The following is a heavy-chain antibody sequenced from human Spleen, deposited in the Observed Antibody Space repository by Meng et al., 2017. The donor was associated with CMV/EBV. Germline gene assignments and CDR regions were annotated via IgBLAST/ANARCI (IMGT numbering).Heavy chain of an antibody. J-gene: IGHJ4*02. Sequence: GESLKISCAASGFTFSSYWMSWVRQAPGKGLAWVSLISSSSSYMNYADSVKGRFTISRDNAKNSLYLQMTSLRAEDTAVYYCARDRQKGYCSGGSCYLDYWGQGTLVTVSS. CDR2: ISSSSSYM. D-gene: IGHD2-15*01. CDR1: GFTFSSYW. CDR3: ARDRQKGYCSGGSCYLDY. V-gene: IGHV3-21*01.